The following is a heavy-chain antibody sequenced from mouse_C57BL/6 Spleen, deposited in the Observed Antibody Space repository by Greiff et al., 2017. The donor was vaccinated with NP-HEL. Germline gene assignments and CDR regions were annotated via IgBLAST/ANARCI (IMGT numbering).Heavy chain of an antibody. CDR1: GYTFTSYW. D-gene: IGHD2-4*01. Sequence: VQLQQPGAELVKPGASVKLSCKASGYTFTSYWMHWVKQRPGQGLEWIGRIDPNSGGTKYNEKFKSKATLTVDKPSSTAYMQLSSLTSEDSAFYYCARGDYEEFAYWGQGTLVTVSA. CDR2: IDPNSGGT. V-gene: IGHV1-72*01. J-gene: IGHJ3*01. CDR3: ARGDYEEFAY.